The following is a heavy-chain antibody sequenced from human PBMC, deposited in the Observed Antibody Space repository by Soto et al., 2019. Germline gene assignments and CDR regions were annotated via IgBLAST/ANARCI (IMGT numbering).Heavy chain of an antibody. CDR3: AGGSGNLLRSHLSGLRGSWFDP. Sequence: QVQLVQSGAEVKKPGSSVKVSCKASVGTFSSYAISWVRQAPGQGLEWMGGIIPIFGTANYAQKFQGRVTITADESTSTAYMELSSLRSEDTAVYYCAGGSGNLLRSHLSGLRGSWFDPWGQGTLVTVSS. CDR1: VGTFSSYA. D-gene: IGHD3-3*01. CDR2: IIPIFGTA. V-gene: IGHV1-69*12. J-gene: IGHJ5*02.